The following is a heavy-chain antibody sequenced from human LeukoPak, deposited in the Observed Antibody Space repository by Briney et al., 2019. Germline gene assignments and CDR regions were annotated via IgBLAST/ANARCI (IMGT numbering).Heavy chain of an antibody. CDR2: IRYDGRNK. CDR3: ARGGYYNILTGYRGRILSFDY. CDR1: GFTFSNYG. Sequence: PGGSLRLSCAASGFTFSNYGMHWVRQAPGKGLEWVSFIRYDGRNKYYADSVKGRVTISRDNSKNTLYLQMNSLRAEDTAVYYCARGGYYNILTGYRGRILSFDYWGQGTLVTVSS. D-gene: IGHD3-9*01. V-gene: IGHV3-30*02. J-gene: IGHJ4*02.